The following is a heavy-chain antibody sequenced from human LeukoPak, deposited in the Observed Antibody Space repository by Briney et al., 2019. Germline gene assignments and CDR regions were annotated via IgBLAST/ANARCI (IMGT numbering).Heavy chain of an antibody. Sequence: ASVKVSCKASGYTFTSYGISWVRQAPGQGLEWMGWISAYNGNTNYAQKLQGRVTMTTDTSTSTAYMELGSLRSDDTAVYYCARVVGTPYYDFWSGSYYMDVWGKGSTVTLSS. CDR2: ISAYNGNT. D-gene: IGHD3-3*01. V-gene: IGHV1-18*01. CDR1: GYTFTSYG. CDR3: ARVVGTPYYDFWSGSYYMDV. J-gene: IGHJ6*03.